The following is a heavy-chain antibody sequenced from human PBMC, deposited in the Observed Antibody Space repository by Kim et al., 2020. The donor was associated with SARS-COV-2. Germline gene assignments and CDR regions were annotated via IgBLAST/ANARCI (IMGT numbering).Heavy chain of an antibody. J-gene: IGHJ5*02. CDR1: GGSISSYY. CDR2: IYYSGST. Sequence: SETLSLTCTVSGGSISSYYWSWIRQPPGKGLEWIGYIYYSGSTNYNPSLKSRVTISVDTSKNQFSLKLSSVTAADTAVYYCARASFSVRTGAGRTWVDP. V-gene: IGHV4-59*12. D-gene: IGHD7-27*01. CDR3: ARASFSVRTGAGRTWVDP.